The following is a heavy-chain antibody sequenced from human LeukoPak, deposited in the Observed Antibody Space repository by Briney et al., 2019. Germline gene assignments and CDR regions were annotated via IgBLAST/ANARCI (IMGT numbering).Heavy chain of an antibody. Sequence: GGSLRLSCAASGFTFSSYGMHWVRQAPGKVLEWVAFIRYDGSNKYYADSVKGRFTISRDNSKNTLYLQMNSLRAEDTAVYYCAKVGYYGSGSSDYWGQGTLVTVSS. CDR1: GFTFSSYG. D-gene: IGHD3-10*01. CDR3: AKVGYYGSGSSDY. J-gene: IGHJ4*02. V-gene: IGHV3-30*02. CDR2: IRYDGSNK.